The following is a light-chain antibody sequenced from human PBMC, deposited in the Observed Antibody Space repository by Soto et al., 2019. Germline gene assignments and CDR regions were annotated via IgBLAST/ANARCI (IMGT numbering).Light chain of an antibody. CDR2: AAS. V-gene: IGKV1-9*01. CDR3: QQLNSYPL. J-gene: IGKJ5*01. Sequence: DIQLTQSPSFLSASVGDRVTITCRASQGISSYLAWYQQKPGKAPKLLIYAASTLQSGVPSRFSGSGSGTEFTLTVSSLQPEGFATYYCQQLNSYPLFGQGTRLEIK. CDR1: QGISSY.